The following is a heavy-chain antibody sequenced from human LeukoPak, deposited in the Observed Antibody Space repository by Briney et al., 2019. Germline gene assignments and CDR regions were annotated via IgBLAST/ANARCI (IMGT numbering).Heavy chain of an antibody. Sequence: ASVKVSCKASGYTFTGYYMHWVRQAPGQGLEWMGWINPNSGGTNYAQKFQGRVTMTRDTSISTAYMELSRLRSDDTAVYYCARDRGEWFPDDAFDIWGQGTMVTVSS. D-gene: IGHD3-10*01. V-gene: IGHV1-2*02. CDR1: GYTFTGYY. J-gene: IGHJ3*02. CDR2: INPNSGGT. CDR3: ARDRGEWFPDDAFDI.